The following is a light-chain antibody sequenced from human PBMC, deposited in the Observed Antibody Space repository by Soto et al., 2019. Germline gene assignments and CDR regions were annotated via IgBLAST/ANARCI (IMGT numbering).Light chain of an antibody. J-gene: IGLJ3*02. V-gene: IGLV2-14*03. CDR2: RVI. Sequence: QSVLTQPASVSGSPGQSITISCTGTSSDIGRYDYVSWYQQFPGKAPKLMIYRVINRPSGVSDRFSGSKSGNSASLSISGLQPEDEASYFWGSYTSATTWVFGGGTQLTVL. CDR1: SSDIGRYDY. CDR3: GSYTSATTWV.